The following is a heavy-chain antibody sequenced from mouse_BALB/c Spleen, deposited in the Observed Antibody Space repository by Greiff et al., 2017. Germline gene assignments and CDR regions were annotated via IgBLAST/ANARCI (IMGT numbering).Heavy chain of an antibody. CDR3: ASDIGTLNFDY. CDR1: GYTFTSYN. Sequence: QVQLQQPGAELVKPGASVKMSCKASGYTFTSYNMHWVKQTPGQGLEWIGAIYPGNGDTSYNQKFKGKATLTADKSSSTAYMQLSSLTSEDSAVYYCASDIGTLNFDYWGQGTTLTVSS. V-gene: IGHV1-12*01. D-gene: IGHD4-1*01. CDR2: IYPGNGDT. J-gene: IGHJ2*01.